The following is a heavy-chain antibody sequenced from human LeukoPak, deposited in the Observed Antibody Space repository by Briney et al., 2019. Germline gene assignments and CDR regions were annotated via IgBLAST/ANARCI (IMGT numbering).Heavy chain of an antibody. J-gene: IGHJ4*02. D-gene: IGHD3-9*01. CDR3: ARSDILTGYYFDY. CDR2: IYHSGGT. CDR1: GGSISSSNW. Sequence: SETLSLTCAVSGGSISSSNWWSWVRQPPGKGLEWIGEIYHSGGTNYNPSLKSRVTISVDTSKKQFSLKLSSVTAADTAVYYCARSDILTGYYFDYWGQGTLVTVSS. V-gene: IGHV4-4*02.